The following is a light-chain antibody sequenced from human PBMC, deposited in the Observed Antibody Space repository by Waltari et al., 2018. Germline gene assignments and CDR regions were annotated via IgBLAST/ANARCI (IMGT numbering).Light chain of an antibody. CDR1: SGHSSNV. J-gene: IGLJ3*02. Sequence: QLVLTQSPSVSASLGASVKLTCTLSSGHSSNVIAWHQQQPGKGPRYLMNVNSDGSHSKGDGIPDRFSGSSSGPERYLTISSRQSDDEADYYCQTGGHGTWVFGGGTKLTVL. CDR3: QTGGHGTWV. CDR2: VNSDGSH. V-gene: IGLV4-69*01.